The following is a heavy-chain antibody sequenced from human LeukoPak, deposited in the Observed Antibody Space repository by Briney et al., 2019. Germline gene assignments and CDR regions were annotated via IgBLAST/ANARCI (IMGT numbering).Heavy chain of an antibody. CDR3: ARRNAMDV. Sequence: PGGSLRLSCAASGFTFSSHLMHWVRQAPGKGLVWVSRISSDGTYTNYADSVRGRFTISRDNAKSTLYLQMNSLRAEDTAVYYCARRNAMDVWGQGTTVIVFS. CDR2: ISSDGTYT. CDR1: GFTFSSHL. V-gene: IGHV3-74*01. J-gene: IGHJ6*02.